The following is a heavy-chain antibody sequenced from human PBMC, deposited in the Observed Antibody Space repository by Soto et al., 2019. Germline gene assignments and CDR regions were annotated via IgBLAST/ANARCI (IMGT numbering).Heavy chain of an antibody. Sequence: EVQLVESGGGLVQPGGSLRLSCAASGFTFSAYDMHWVRQPTGKGLEWVSAIGTLHDTYYPDSVKDRFTISRENAKNSLYPQMNSLATGDTAVYYCARQASYWHGGGGWFDPWGQGTLVTVSS. CDR2: IGTLHDT. V-gene: IGHV3-13*01. CDR1: GFTFSAYD. D-gene: IGHD2-8*02. J-gene: IGHJ5*02. CDR3: ARQASYWHGGGGWFDP.